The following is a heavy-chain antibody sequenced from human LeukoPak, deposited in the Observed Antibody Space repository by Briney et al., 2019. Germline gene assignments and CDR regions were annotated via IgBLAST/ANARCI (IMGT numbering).Heavy chain of an antibody. J-gene: IGHJ6*02. Sequence: PGRSLRLSCAASGHTFRSYGKHWVRQAPGKGLEWVAVVWYDGSNKYYADSVKGRFTISRDNAKNTLYLQMNSLRAEDTAVYLCARDYGANSRDYYYGMDVWGQGTTVTVSS. CDR2: VWYDGSNK. D-gene: IGHD4-23*01. V-gene: IGHV3-33*01. CDR1: GHTFRSYG. CDR3: ARDYGANSRDYYYGMDV.